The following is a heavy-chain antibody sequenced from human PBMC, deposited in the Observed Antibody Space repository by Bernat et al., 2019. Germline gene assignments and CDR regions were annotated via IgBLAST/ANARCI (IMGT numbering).Heavy chain of an antibody. CDR2: INAGNGNT. D-gene: IGHD6-19*01. CDR3: ARYPGIAVAGRYYFDY. CDR1: GYTFTSYA. V-gene: IGHV1-3*01. Sequence: QVRLVQSETAVKKPRSSVKGSCKASGYTFTSYAMHWVRQAPGQRLEWMGWINAGNGNTKYSQKFQGRVTITRDTSASTAYMELSSLRSEDTAVYYCARYPGIAVAGRYYFDYWGQ. J-gene: IGHJ4*02.